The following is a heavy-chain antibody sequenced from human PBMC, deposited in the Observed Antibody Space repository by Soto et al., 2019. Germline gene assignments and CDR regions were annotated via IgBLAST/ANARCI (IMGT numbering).Heavy chain of an antibody. CDR1: GYTFTSHG. D-gene: IGHD3-10*01. J-gene: IGHJ6*03. CDR3: ARMVRGSNIDDSRYMDV. Sequence: QVQLVQSGAEVKKPGASVKVSCKASGYTFTSHGISWVRQAPGQGLEWMGWISAYNGDTNYAQKLQGRVTLTTGTSTSTGYMELRSLRSEDTAVYYCARMVRGSNIDDSRYMDVWGKGTGVSVSS. V-gene: IGHV1-18*01. CDR2: ISAYNGDT.